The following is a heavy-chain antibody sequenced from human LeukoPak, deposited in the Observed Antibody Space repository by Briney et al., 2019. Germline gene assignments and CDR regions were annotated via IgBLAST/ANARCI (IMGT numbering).Heavy chain of an antibody. J-gene: IGHJ4*02. CDR1: GFTFSSYA. D-gene: IGHD3-22*01. Sequence: GGSLRLSRAASGFTFSSYAMSWVRQAPGKGLEWVSAISGSGGSTYYADSVKGRFTISRHNSKNTLYLQMNSLRAEDTAVYYCARVSSGYNDYWGQGTLVTVSS. CDR2: ISGSGGST. V-gene: IGHV3-23*01. CDR3: ARVSSGYNDY.